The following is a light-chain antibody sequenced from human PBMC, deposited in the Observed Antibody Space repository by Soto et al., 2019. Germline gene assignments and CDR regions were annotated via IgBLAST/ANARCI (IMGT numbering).Light chain of an antibody. CDR1: SGSVASNF. Sequence: NFMLTQPHSVSESPGKTVTISCTGSSGSVASNFVHWYQRRPGSAPTIVIYGDNQRPSGVPDRFSGSIESSSNSASLTISGLKTEDEADYFCQSYDRSSLYVFGTGTKLTVL. V-gene: IGLV6-57*02. CDR3: QSYDRSSLYV. J-gene: IGLJ1*01. CDR2: GDN.